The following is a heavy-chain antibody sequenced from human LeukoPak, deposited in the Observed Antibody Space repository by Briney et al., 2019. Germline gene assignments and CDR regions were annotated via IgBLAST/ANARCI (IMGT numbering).Heavy chain of an antibody. J-gene: IGHJ4*02. CDR1: GGTFTSYY. V-gene: IGHV1-46*01. D-gene: IGHD3-3*01. CDR2: INPSGGST. Sequence: ASVKVSCKASGGTFTSYYMHWVRQAPGQGLEWMGVINPSGGSTTYAQQLQGRVTMTTDTSTSTAYMELRSLRSDDTAVYYCASSSRVVIITSAFDYWGQGTLVTVSS. CDR3: ASSSRVVIITSAFDY.